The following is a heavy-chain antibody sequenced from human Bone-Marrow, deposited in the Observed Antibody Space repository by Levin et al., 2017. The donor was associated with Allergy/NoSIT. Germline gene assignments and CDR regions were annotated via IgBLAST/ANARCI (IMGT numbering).Heavy chain of an antibody. J-gene: IGHJ4*02. CDR3: ARGYSGYLLGPYYFDY. V-gene: IGHV3-53*01. D-gene: IGHD5-12*01. CDR1: GFTVSSNY. CDR2: IYSGGST. Sequence: GGSLRLSCAASGFTVSSNYMSWVRQAPGKGLEWVSVIYSGGSTYYADSVKGRFTISRDNSKNTLYLQMNSLRAEDTAVYYCARGYSGYLLGPYYFDYWGQGTLVTVSS.